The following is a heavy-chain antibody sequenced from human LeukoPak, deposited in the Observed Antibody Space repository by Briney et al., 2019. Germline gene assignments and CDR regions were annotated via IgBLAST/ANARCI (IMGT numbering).Heavy chain of an antibody. V-gene: IGHV3-23*01. CDR1: GFTFSSYA. J-gene: IGHJ5*02. D-gene: IGHD3-22*01. CDR2: ISGSGGST. CDR3: AKDAPDYYDSSGYYLSDWFDP. Sequence: GGSLRLSCAASGFTFSSYAMSRVRQAPGKGLEWVSAISGSGGSTYYADSVKGRFTISRDNSKNTLYLQMNSLRAEDTAVYYCAKDAPDYYDSSGYYLSDWFDPWGQGTLVTVSS.